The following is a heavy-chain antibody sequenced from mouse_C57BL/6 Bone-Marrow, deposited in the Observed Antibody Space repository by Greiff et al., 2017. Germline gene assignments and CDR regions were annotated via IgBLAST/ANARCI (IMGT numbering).Heavy chain of an antibody. CDR1: GYTFTSYT. D-gene: IGHD2-13*01. V-gene: IGHV1-4*01. Sequence: MQLQESGAELARPGASVKMSCKASGYTFTSYTMHWVKQRPGQGLEWIGYINPSSGYTKYNQKFKDKATLTADKSSSTAYMQLSSLTSEDSAVYYCAREVRLDFDVWGTGTTVTVSS. CDR2: INPSSGYT. CDR3: AREVRLDFDV. J-gene: IGHJ1*03.